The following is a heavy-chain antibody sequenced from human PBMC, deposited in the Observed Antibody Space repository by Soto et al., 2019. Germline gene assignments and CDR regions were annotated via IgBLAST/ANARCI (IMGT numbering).Heavy chain of an antibody. CDR3: ASSSLYGMDV. Sequence: KPSETLSLTCSVFGGFISSGYYYWIWIRQPPGKGLEWIGNIYYSGNTYYNPSLKSRLIISIDTSKNRFSLKVGSVTAADTAVYYCASSSLYGMDVLGQGTTVTVSS. J-gene: IGHJ6*02. V-gene: IGHV4-30-4*01. CDR1: GGFISSGYYY. CDR2: IYYSGNT.